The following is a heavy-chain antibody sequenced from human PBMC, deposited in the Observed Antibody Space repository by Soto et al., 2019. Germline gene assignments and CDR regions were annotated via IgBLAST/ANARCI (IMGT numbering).Heavy chain of an antibody. D-gene: IGHD6-13*01. Sequence: ASETLSLTCTVSGDSISSYYWSWIRQPPGKGLEWIGYIYYSGTTNYNPSLKSRVTISLDTSKNQFSLELTSVTAADTAVYYCAREVAAAAHYFDYWGQGTLVTVSS. CDR3: AREVAAAAHYFDY. J-gene: IGHJ4*02. V-gene: IGHV4-59*01. CDR2: IYYSGTT. CDR1: GDSISSYY.